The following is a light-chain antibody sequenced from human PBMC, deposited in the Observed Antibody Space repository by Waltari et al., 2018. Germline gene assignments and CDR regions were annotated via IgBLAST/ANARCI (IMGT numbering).Light chain of an antibody. CDR1: QSVSSY. J-gene: IGKJ1*01. V-gene: IGKV3-11*01. CDR3: QQRSNWSGT. CDR2: DAS. Sequence: EIVLTQSPATLSLSPGERATLSCRASQSVSSYLAWYQQKPGQAPRLLIYDASNRATGIPARFSGSGSGTDFTLTISSLEPEDCAVYYCQQRSNWSGTFGQGTKVEIK.